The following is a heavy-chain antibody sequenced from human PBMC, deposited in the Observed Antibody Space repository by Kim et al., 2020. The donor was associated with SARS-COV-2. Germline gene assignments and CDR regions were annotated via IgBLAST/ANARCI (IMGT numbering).Heavy chain of an antibody. D-gene: IGHD5-18*01. CDR1: GYTFTSYD. Sequence: ASVKVSCKASGYTFTSYDINWVRQATGQGLEWMGWMNPNSGNTGYAQKFQGRVTMTRNTSISTAYMELSSLRSEDTAVYYCARGGYSYGYLNYYYYYGMDVWGQGTTVTVSS. J-gene: IGHJ6*02. CDR2: MNPNSGNT. V-gene: IGHV1-8*01. CDR3: ARGGYSYGYLNYYYYYGMDV.